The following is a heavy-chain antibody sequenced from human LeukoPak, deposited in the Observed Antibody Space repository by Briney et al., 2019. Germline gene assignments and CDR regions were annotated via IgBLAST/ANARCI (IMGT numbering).Heavy chain of an antibody. CDR3: ARYSSGDY. CDR1: GGSLRRGGYY. J-gene: IGHJ4*02. V-gene: IGHV4-30-2*01. Sequence: SETLSLTCSVSGGSLRRGGYYWSWIRQPPGKGLEWIGYIFHSGSNYYNPSLKSRVTISVDTSKNQFSLKLSSVTAADTAMYYCARYSSGDYWGRGTLVTVSS. CDR2: IFHSGSN. D-gene: IGHD4-11*01.